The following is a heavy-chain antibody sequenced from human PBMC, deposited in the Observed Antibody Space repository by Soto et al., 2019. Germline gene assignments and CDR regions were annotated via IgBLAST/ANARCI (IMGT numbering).Heavy chain of an antibody. J-gene: IGHJ6*03. CDR1: GASISNYY. CDR3: ARLNGDLVDNEAYRYWYMDV. V-gene: IGHV4-59*08. Sequence: SETLSLTCTVSGASISNYYWTWIRQSPGKELEWIGSIYNTGRTNYSPSLKSRVTMSLDSSENQFSLKLSSVTAADTAVYFCARLNGDLVDNEAYRYWYMDVWGKGTTVTVSS. D-gene: IGHD2-15*01. CDR2: IYNTGRT.